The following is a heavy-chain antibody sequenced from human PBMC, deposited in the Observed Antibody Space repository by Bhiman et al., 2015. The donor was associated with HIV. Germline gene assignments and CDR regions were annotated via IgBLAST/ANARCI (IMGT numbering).Heavy chain of an antibody. CDR1: GFIFSSYA. V-gene: IGHV3-64*04. D-gene: IGHD6-19*01. Sequence: VQLVESGGGLVQPGGSLRLSCAASGFIFSSYALHWIRQAPGKGLEYVSAISSNGGNTYYANSVKGRFTISRDNSKNTLYLQMNTLRAEDTALYYCAREAVAGSVYFNYWGQGTVVTVSS. J-gene: IGHJ4*02. CDR2: ISSNGGNT. CDR3: AREAVAGSVYFNY.